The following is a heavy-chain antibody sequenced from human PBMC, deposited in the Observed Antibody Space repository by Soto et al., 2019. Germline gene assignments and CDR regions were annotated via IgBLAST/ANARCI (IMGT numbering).Heavy chain of an antibody. CDR2: INPNSGGT. D-gene: IGHD2-8*01. CDR3: ASVMEAFYGMDV. V-gene: IGHV1-18*01. J-gene: IGHJ6*02. Sequence: APGQGLEWMGWINPNSGGTNYAQKLQGRVTMTRDTSTSTAYMELRSLRSDDTAVYYCASVMEAFYGMDVWGQGTTVTVSS.